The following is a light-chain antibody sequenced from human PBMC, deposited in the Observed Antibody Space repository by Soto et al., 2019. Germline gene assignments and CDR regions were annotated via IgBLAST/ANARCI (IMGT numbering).Light chain of an antibody. V-gene: IGLV2-8*01. Sequence: QSALTQPPSASGSPGQSVTISCTGTSSDVGGYNYVSWYQHHSGKAPKLMIYEVSKRPSGVPDRFSGSKTGNTASLTVSGLQAEDEADYYCSSYAGSNNLVFAGGTQLTVL. CDR2: EVS. J-gene: IGLJ2*01. CDR3: SSYAGSNNLV. CDR1: SSDVGGYNY.